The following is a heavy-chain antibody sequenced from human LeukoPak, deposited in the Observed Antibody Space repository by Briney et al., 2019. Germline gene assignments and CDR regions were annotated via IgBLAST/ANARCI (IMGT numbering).Heavy chain of an antibody. Sequence: SETLSLTCTVSGGSISSGSYYWSWIRQPAGKGLEWIGRIYTSGSTNYNPSLKSRITISVDTSKNQFSLKLSSVTAADKAVYYCARVIVVVPAARASPGVYYMDVWGKGTTVTVSS. D-gene: IGHD2-2*01. CDR2: IYTSGST. J-gene: IGHJ6*03. V-gene: IGHV4-61*02. CDR1: GGSISSGSYY. CDR3: ARVIVVVPAARASPGVYYMDV.